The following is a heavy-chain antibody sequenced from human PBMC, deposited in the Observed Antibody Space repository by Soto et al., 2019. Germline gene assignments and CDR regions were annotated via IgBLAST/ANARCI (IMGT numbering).Heavy chain of an antibody. CDR2: VSSGSSYI. J-gene: IGHJ4*02. CDR1: GFTFSLYA. CDR3: VRARATDSRPDY. Sequence: PGGTLRLSCAASGFTFSLYAMIWVRQAPGKGLEWVSSVSSGSSYIYSADSLKGRFTISRDDAKNSLYLQMNSLRADDTAIYYWVRARATDSRPDYWGQGYLVTVSS. V-gene: IGHV3-21*01. D-gene: IGHD3-22*01.